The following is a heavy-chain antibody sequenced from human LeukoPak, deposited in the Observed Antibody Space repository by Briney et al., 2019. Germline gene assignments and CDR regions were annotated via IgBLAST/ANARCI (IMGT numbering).Heavy chain of an antibody. D-gene: IGHD3-10*01. CDR1: GFTFSDYY. CDR2: ISSGGTTI. Sequence: GGSLRLSCAASGFTFSDYYMSWIRQAPGKGLEWVSYISSGGTTIYYADSVKGRFTISRDNAKNSLYLQMNSLRAEDTAVYYCARAYEGSGRYYPNWFDPWGQGSLVTVSS. J-gene: IGHJ5*02. V-gene: IGHV3-11*01. CDR3: ARAYEGSGRYYPNWFDP.